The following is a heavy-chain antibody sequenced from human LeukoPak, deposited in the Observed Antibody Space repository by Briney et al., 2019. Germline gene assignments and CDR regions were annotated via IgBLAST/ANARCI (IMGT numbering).Heavy chain of an antibody. CDR2: IRYDGSDK. V-gene: IGHV3-30*02. CDR3: ARNDFWSGYTFDY. J-gene: IGHJ4*02. D-gene: IGHD3-3*01. Sequence: PGGSLRLSCAASGFTFSNYGMHWVRQAPGKVLEWVAFIRYDGSDKYYADSVKGRFTISRDNAKNSLYLQMNSLRAEDTAVYYCARNDFWSGYTFDYWGQGTLVTVSS. CDR1: GFTFSNYG.